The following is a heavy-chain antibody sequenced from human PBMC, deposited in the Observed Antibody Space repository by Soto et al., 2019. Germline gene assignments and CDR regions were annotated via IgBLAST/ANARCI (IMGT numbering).Heavy chain of an antibody. CDR1: GFTFSSYG. J-gene: IGHJ4*02. CDR2: ISYDGSNK. Sequence: GGSLRLSCAASGFTFSSYGMHWVRQAPGKGLEWVAVISYDGSNKYYADSVKGRFTISRDNSKNTLYLQMNSLRAEDTAVYYCAKGVMAQIKIPKGIDYWGQGTLVTVSS. V-gene: IGHV3-30*18. D-gene: IGHD2-21*01. CDR3: AKGVMAQIKIPKGIDY.